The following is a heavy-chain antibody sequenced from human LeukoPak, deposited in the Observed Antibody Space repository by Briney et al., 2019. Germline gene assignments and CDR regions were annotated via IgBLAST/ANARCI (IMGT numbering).Heavy chain of an antibody. V-gene: IGHV4-59*01. Sequence: PSETLSLTCTVSGGSIRSYYWSWIRQPPGKGLEWIGWSTNYNPSLKSRVTISMDTSKNQFSLKLTSVTAADTAVYYCARVGGAYHFDYWGQGALVTVSS. CDR2: ST. CDR3: ARVGGAYHFDY. J-gene: IGHJ4*02. D-gene: IGHD1-26*01. CDR1: GGSIRSYY.